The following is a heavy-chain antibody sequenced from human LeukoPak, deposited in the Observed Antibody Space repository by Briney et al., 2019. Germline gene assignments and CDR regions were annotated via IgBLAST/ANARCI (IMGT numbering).Heavy chain of an antibody. J-gene: IGHJ6*03. CDR3: AAETTSLYYYYYYMDV. V-gene: IGHV4-4*07. Sequence: SETLSLTCTVSGGSISSYYWGWIRQPAGKGLEWIGRIYTSGSTNYNPSLKSRVTMSVDTSKNQFSLKLSSVTAADTAVYYCAAETTSLYYYYYYMDVWGKGTTVTVSS. CDR1: GGSISSYY. CDR2: IYTSGST. D-gene: IGHD4-17*01.